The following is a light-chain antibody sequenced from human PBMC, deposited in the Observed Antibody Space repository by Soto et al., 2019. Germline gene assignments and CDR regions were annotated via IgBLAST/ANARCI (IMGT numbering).Light chain of an antibody. V-gene: IGKV4-1*01. CDR1: QSVLYTSNNKNY. CDR2: WAS. J-gene: IGKJ1*01. Sequence: DIVMTQSPDSLAVSLGERATINCKSSQSVLYTSNNKNYLAWYQQKPGQPPNLLIYWASTRESGVPDRFSGSGCGTDFTLTISSLQAEDVAVYYCQQYYNTPTFGQGTKVEIK. CDR3: QQYYNTPT.